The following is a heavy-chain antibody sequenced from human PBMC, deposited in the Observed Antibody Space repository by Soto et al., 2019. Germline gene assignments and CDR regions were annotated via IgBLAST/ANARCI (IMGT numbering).Heavy chain of an antibody. CDR1: GFTFSSYE. CDR2: ISSSGSTI. J-gene: IGHJ3*02. Sequence: GGSLRLSCAASGFTFSSYEMNWVRQAPGKGLEWVSYISSSGSTIYYADSVKGRFTISRDNAKNSLYLQMNSLRAEDTAVYDCARRGYSGYDSFDIWGQGTMVTVSS. D-gene: IGHD5-12*01. V-gene: IGHV3-48*03. CDR3: ARRGYSGYDSFDI.